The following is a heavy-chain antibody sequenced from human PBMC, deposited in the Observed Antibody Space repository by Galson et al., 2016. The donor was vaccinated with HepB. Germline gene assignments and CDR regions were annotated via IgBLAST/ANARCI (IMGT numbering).Heavy chain of an antibody. CDR1: GFTFSAYG. J-gene: IGHJ2*01. D-gene: IGHD3/OR15-3a*01. CDR3: AKGGLGVLDWYLDL. CDR2: ISYDGSNK. Sequence: SLRLSCAASGFTFSAYGMHWVRQAPGKGLEWMAVISYDGSNKFYADSVKGRFTISRDTSQNTLFLEMNSLTTVDTAVYYCAKGGLGVLDWYLDLWGRGTLVTVSS. V-gene: IGHV3-30*18.